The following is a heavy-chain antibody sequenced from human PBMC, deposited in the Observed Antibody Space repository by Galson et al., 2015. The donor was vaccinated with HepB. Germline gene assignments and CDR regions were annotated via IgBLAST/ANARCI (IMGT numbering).Heavy chain of an antibody. CDR1: GFTFTGYY. J-gene: IGHJ4*02. CDR3: TRGRSLEGISWHDY. V-gene: IGHV1-2*02. CDR2: INPNSGGT. D-gene: IGHD6-13*01. Sequence: SVKVSCKASGFTFTGYYIHWVRQAPGQGLEWMGWINPNSGGTHYAQKFQGRVAMTRDTSITTAYMELSSLRSDDTAVYYCTRGRSLEGISWHDYWGQGTLVTVSS.